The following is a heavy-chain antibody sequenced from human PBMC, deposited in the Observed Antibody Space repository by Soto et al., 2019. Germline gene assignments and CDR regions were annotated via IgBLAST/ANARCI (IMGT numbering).Heavy chain of an antibody. D-gene: IGHD6-19*01. CDR1: GYSFTNYW. CDR3: ARATGAVAGTVCFDY. V-gene: IGHV5-51*03. CDR2: IYPGDSDT. Sequence: EVQLVQSGVEVKEPGESLKISCKASGYSFTNYWIAWVRQMPGKGLEWMGIIYPGDSDTTYNPSFQGQVTISADESISAAYLQWSSLKASDTAMYYCARATGAVAGTVCFDYWGQGTLVTVSS. J-gene: IGHJ4*02.